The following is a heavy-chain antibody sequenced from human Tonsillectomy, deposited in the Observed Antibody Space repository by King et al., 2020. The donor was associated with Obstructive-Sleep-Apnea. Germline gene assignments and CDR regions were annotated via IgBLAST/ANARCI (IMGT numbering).Heavy chain of an antibody. Sequence: VQLQQWGAGLLKPSETLSLTCAVYGGSFSGYFWSWIRQPPGKGLEWIGEINHSGTTNYNPSLKSRVTISVDTSKNPFSLKLNSVTAADTAVYYCARVYDSSDYYLNYWGQGNLVTVSS. CDR2: INHSGTT. CDR1: GGSFSGYF. D-gene: IGHD3-22*01. CDR3: ARVYDSSDYYLNY. J-gene: IGHJ4*02. V-gene: IGHV4-34*01.